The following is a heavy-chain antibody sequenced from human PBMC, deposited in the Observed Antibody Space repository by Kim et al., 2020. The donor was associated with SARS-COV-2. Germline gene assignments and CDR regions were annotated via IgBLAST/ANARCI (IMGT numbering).Heavy chain of an antibody. J-gene: IGHJ5*02. D-gene: IGHD2-2*01. V-gene: IGHV1-2*02. CDR1: GYTFTGYY. Sequence: ASVKVSCKASGYTFTGYYMHWVRQAPGQGLEWMGWINPNSGGTNYAQKFQGRVTMTRDTSISTAYMELSRLRSDDTAVYYCAKDLPLYCSSTSCIRFDPWGQGTLVTVSS. CDR3: AKDLPLYCSSTSCIRFDP. CDR2: INPNSGGT.